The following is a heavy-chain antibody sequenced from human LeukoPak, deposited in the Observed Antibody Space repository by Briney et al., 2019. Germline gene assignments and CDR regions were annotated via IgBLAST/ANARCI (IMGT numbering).Heavy chain of an antibody. Sequence: GGSLRLSCAASGFTFSDYSMNWVRQAPGKGLEWTSYIGIDSGNTNYADSVKGRFTISGDKAKNSLYLQMNSLRVEDTAVYYCARDYKYAFDNWGQGTLVTVSS. V-gene: IGHV3-48*01. CDR2: IGIDSGNT. J-gene: IGHJ4*02. CDR3: ARDYKYAFDN. CDR1: GFTFSDYS. D-gene: IGHD5-24*01.